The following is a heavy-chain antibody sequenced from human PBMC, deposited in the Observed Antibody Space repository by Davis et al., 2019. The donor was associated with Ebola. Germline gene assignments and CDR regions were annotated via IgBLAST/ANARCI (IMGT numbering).Heavy chain of an antibody. D-gene: IGHD3-16*02. V-gene: IGHV1-46*01. CDR3: ARGITFGGVIVPAPFDY. CDR2: INPSGGST. Sequence: ASVKVSCKASGGTFSSSSLSWVRQAPGQGLEWMGIINPSGGSTSYAQKFQGRVTMTRDTSTSTVYMELSSLRSEDTAVYYCARGITFGGVIVPAPFDYWGQGTLVTVSS. J-gene: IGHJ4*02. CDR1: GGTFSSSS.